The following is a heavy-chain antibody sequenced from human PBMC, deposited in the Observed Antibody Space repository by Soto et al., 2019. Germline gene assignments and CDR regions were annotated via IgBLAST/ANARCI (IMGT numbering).Heavy chain of an antibody. CDR2: ISAHNGNT. J-gene: IGHJ4*02. CDR1: GYAFTTYG. V-gene: IGHV1-18*01. Sequence: QLHLVQSGAEVKKPGASVKVSYKGSGYAFTTYGITWVRQAPGQGLEWMGWISAHNGNTNYAQKLQGRVTVTRDTATSTAYMELRSLRSDDTAVYYFARGRYGDYWGQGALVTVSS. D-gene: IGHD1-1*01. CDR3: ARGRYGDY.